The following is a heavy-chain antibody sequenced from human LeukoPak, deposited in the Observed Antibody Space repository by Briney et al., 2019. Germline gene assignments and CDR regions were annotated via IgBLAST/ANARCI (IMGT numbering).Heavy chain of an antibody. CDR1: GGSISSYY. CDR2: IYTSGST. CDR3: AREGGQIAAAGNFDY. D-gene: IGHD6-13*01. Sequence: PSETLSLTRTVSGGSISSYYWSWIRQPAGKGLEWIGRIYTSGSTNYNPSLKSRVTMSVDTSKNQFSLKLSSVTAADTAVYYCAREGGQIAAAGNFDYWGQGTLVTVSS. J-gene: IGHJ4*02. V-gene: IGHV4-4*07.